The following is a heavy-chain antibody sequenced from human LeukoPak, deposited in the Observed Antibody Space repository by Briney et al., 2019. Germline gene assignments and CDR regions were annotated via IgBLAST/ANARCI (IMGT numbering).Heavy chain of an antibody. J-gene: IGHJ4*02. Sequence: GGSLTLSCAASRFTFLPYDMHGLGQAPAKGLDGVSSISRRSSTIYFADSVKGRFTFTSENAKNSLLLLMNSLNAEDTAVYWGARNYISYYPLDYWGQGTLVTVSS. CDR3: ARNYISYYPLDY. V-gene: IGHV3-21*01. D-gene: IGHD3-10*01. CDR1: RFTFLPYD. CDR2: ISRRSSTI.